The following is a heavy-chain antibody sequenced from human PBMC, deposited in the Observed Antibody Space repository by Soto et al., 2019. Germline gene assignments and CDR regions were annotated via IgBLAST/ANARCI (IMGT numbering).Heavy chain of an antibody. CDR3: ARDIYRSGGSCYGGLDY. D-gene: IGHD2-15*01. CDR2: INPSGGST. V-gene: IGHV1-46*01. Sequence: ASVKVSCKASGYTFTSYYMHWVRQAPGQGLEWMGIINPSGGSTSYAQKFQGRVTMTRDTSTSTVYMELSSLRSEDTAVYYCARDIYRSGGSCYGGLDYWGQGTLVTVSS. J-gene: IGHJ4*02. CDR1: GYTFTSYY.